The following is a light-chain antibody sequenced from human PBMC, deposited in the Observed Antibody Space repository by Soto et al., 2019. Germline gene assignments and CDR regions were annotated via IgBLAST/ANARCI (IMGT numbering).Light chain of an antibody. V-gene: IGKV1-39*01. J-gene: IGKJ1*01. CDR1: QSISNF. CDR2: AAS. Sequence: DIQMTQSPSFLSASAGDRVTIFCRASQSISNFLHWYQQKPGKAPKLLIYAASKLESGVPSRFGGSGSGTDFTLTISSLQPEDFATYYCQQSYRNPRTFGLGTRVKIK. CDR3: QQSYRNPRT.